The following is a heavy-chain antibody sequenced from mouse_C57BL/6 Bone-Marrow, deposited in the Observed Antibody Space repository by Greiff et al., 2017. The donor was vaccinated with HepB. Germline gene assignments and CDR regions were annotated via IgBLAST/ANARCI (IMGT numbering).Heavy chain of an antibody. Sequence: EVKLMESGGDLVKPGGSLKISCAASGFTFSSYGMSWVRQTPDKRLEWVATISSGGSYTYYPDSVKGRFTISRDNAKNTMYLQMSSMKSEDTALYYCARDYYGSSYGYFDVWGTGTTVTVSS. CDR2: ISSGGSYT. J-gene: IGHJ1*03. CDR3: ARDYYGSSYGYFDV. V-gene: IGHV5-6*01. CDR1: GFTFSSYG. D-gene: IGHD1-1*01.